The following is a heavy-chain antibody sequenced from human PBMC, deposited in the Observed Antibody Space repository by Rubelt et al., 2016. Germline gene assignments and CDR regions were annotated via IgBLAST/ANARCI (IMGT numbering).Heavy chain of an antibody. Sequence: QVQLVQSGAEVKKPGTSGKVSCKASGYTFTNYGISWVRQAPGQGIEWRGWISAYNGNTNYAQKRQGRVTMTTDTSTNTAHMELRSLRSDDTAVYYCARGRGGLVDYWGQGTLVTVSA. CDR3: ARGRGGLVDY. V-gene: IGHV1-18*01. CDR1: GYTFTNYG. J-gene: IGHJ4*02. D-gene: IGHD2-15*01. CDR2: ISAYNGNT.